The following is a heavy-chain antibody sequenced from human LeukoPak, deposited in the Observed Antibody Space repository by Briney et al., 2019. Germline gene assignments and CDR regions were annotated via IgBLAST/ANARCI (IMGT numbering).Heavy chain of an antibody. CDR1: GGSFSGYY. CDR3: ARVARLGYEDY. J-gene: IGHJ4*02. V-gene: IGHV4-34*01. CDR2: TSHSGST. D-gene: IGHD2-15*01. Sequence: SETLSLTCAVYGGSFSGYYWSWIRQPPGKGLEWIGETSHSGSTNYNPSLESRVTISADTSKNQFSLKLTSVTAADTAVYYCARVARLGYEDYWGQGTLVTVSS.